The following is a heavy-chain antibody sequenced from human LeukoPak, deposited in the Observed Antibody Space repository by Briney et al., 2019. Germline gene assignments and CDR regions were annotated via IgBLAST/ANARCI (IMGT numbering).Heavy chain of an antibody. CDR3: ARGSLRFLEWLPLNWFDP. CDR2: IYTSGST. Sequence: PSETLSLTCTVSGGSISSYYWSWVRQPAGKGLEWIGRIYTSGSTNYNTSLKSRVTMSVDTSKNQFSLKLSSVTAADTAVYYCARGSLRFLEWLPLNWFDPWGQGTLVTVSS. CDR1: GGSISSYY. J-gene: IGHJ5*02. D-gene: IGHD3-3*01. V-gene: IGHV4-4*07.